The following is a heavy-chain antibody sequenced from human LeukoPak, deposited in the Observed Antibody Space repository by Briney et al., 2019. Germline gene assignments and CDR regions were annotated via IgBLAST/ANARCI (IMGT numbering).Heavy chain of an antibody. CDR3: AREGSDSRGYQDS. CDR2: INPNTGGT. V-gene: IGHV1-2*02. Sequence: APVKVSCKASGYTFTGYYMHWVRQAPGQGLEWMGWINPNTGGTNYAQKFQGRVTMTRDTSINTAYMELSRLRSDDTAMYYCAREGSDSRGYQDSWGQGTLVTVSS. D-gene: IGHD3-22*01. J-gene: IGHJ4*02. CDR1: GYTFTGYY.